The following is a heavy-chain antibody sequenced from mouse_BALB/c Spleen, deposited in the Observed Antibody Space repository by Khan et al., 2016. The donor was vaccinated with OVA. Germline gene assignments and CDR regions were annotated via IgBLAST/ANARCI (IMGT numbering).Heavy chain of an antibody. Sequence: VKLEESGPGLVAPSQSLSITCTISGFSLTNYGVHWVRQPPGKGLEWLVVIWSDGNTNYNSALKSRLSISKDNSKNQVFLKMNSLQTDDTAMYYCARQPYYHYYVMDYWGQGTSVTVSS. CDR2: IWSDGNT. CDR1: GFSLTNYG. D-gene: IGHD2-10*01. CDR3: ARQPYYHYYVMDY. V-gene: IGHV2-6-1*01. J-gene: IGHJ4*01.